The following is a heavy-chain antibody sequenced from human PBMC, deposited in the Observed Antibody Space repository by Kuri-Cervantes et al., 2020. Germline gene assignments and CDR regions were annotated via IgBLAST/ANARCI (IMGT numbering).Heavy chain of an antibody. V-gene: IGHV1-8*01. CDR3: ARARKDGKGRYYYGMDV. D-gene: IGHD1-14*01. CDR1: GYTFTSYD. J-gene: IGHJ6*02. Sequence: ASVKVSCKASGYTFTSYDINWVRQATGRGLEWMGWMNPNSGNTGYAQKFQGRVTMTRNTSISTAYMELSSLRSEDTAVYYCARARKDGKGRYYYGMDVWGQGTTVTVSS. CDR2: MNPNSGNT.